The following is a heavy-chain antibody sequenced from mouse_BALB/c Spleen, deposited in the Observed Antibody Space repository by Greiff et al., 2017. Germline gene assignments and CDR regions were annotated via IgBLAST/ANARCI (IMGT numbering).Heavy chain of an antibody. CDR1: GFTFSSFG. Sequence: EVKLMESGGGLVQPGGSRKLSCAASGFTFSSFGMHWVRQAPEKGLEWVAYISSGSSTIYYADTVKGRFTISRDNPKNTLFLQMTSLRSEATAMYYCARRGGIITPALDYWGQGTTLTVSS. CDR2: ISSGSSTI. J-gene: IGHJ2*01. V-gene: IGHV5-17*02. CDR3: ARRGGIITPALDY. D-gene: IGHD1-2*01.